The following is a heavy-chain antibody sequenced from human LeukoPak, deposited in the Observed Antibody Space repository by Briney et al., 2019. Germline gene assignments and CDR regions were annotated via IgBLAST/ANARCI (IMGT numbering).Heavy chain of an antibody. CDR2: IYYSGST. Sequence: PSETLSLTCTVSGGSISSGGYYWSWIRQHSGKGLEWIGYIYYSGSTYYNPSLKSRVTISVDTSKNQFSLKLSSVTAADTAVYYCARDLGYCSSTGCYYYYGMDVWGQGTTVTVSS. J-gene: IGHJ6*02. CDR1: GGSISSGGYY. V-gene: IGHV4-31*03. D-gene: IGHD2-2*01. CDR3: ARDLGYCSSTGCYYYYGMDV.